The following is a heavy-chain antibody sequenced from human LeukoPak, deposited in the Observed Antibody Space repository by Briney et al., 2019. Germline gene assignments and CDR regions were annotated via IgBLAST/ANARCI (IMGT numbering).Heavy chain of an antibody. CDR3: AGSLKFITMIPHY. V-gene: IGHV1-69*13. D-gene: IGHD3-22*01. CDR1: GGTFSSYA. CDR2: IIPIFGTA. Sequence: SVKVPCKASGGTFSSYAISWVRQAPGQGLEWMGGIIPIFGTANYAQKFQGRVTITADESTSTAYMELSSLRSEDTAVFYCAGSLKFITMIPHYWGQGTLVTVSS. J-gene: IGHJ4*02.